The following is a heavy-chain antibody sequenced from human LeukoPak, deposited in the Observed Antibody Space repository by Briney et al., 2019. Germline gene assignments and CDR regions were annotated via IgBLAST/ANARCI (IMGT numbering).Heavy chain of an antibody. J-gene: IGHJ4*02. CDR3: ARGNLWFGELVY. Sequence: RGSLRLSCAASGFTFSSYSMNWVRQAPGKGLEWVSYISSSPSYIYYADSVKGRFTISRDDAKNSLYLQMNSLRAEDTAVYYCARGNLWFGELVYWGQGTLVTVSS. CDR2: ISSSPSYI. CDR1: GFTFSSYS. D-gene: IGHD3-10*01. V-gene: IGHV3-21*05.